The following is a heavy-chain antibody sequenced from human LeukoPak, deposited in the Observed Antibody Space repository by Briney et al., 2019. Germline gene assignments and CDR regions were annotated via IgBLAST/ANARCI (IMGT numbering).Heavy chain of an antibody. J-gene: IGHJ6*02. V-gene: IGHV3-66*01. D-gene: IGHD2-8*01. CDR2: IYSGGGT. CDR1: GFTVSSNY. CDR3: ARVFVYYYGMDV. Sequence: GGSLRLSCAASGFTVSSNYMSWVRQAPGKGLEWVSVIYSGGGTYYADSVKGRFTISRDNSKNTLYLQMNSLRAEDTAVYYCARVFVYYYGMDVWGQGTTVTVSS.